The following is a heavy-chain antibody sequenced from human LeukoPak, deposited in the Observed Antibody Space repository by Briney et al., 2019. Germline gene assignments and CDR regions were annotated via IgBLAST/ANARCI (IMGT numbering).Heavy chain of an antibody. V-gene: IGHV4-59*01. CDR3: ARVDISAFDI. D-gene: IGHD2-2*03. Sequence: SETLSLTCTVSGGSISSYYWSWIRQPPGKGLEWIGYIYYSGSTNYNPSLKSRVTISVDTSKNQFSLKLSSVTAADTAVYYCARVDISAFDIWGQGTMVTVSS. J-gene: IGHJ3*02. CDR1: GGSISSYY. CDR2: IYYSGST.